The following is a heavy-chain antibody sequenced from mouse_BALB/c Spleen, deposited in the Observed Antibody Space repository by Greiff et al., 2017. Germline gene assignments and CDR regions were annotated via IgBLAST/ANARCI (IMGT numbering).Heavy chain of an antibody. Sequence: EVQLQESGGGLVKPGGSLKLSCAASGFTFSSYAMSWVRQSPEKRLEWVAEISSGGSYTYYPDTVTGRFTISRDNAKNTLYLEMSSLRSEDTAMYYCARRRLGSPYAMDYWGQGTSVTVSS. V-gene: IGHV5-9-4*01. J-gene: IGHJ4*01. CDR3: ARRRLGSPYAMDY. D-gene: IGHD1-2*01. CDR1: GFTFSSYA. CDR2: ISSGGSYT.